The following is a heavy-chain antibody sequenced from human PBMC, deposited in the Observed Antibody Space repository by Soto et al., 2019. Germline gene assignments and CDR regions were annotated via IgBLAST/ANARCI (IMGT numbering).Heavy chain of an antibody. V-gene: IGHV3-9*01. J-gene: IGHJ6*02. Sequence: PGGSLRLSCSASRITFDDYAMHWVRQAPGKGLEWIASLNWRGGSIGYADCVKGRFTISRDKARRSLCLQMNSLRPEDTALYYCVKDMGASSYYGMDVWGPGTTVTVCS. CDR3: VKDMGASSYYGMDV. D-gene: IGHD1-26*01. CDR1: RITFDDYA. CDR2: LNWRGGSI.